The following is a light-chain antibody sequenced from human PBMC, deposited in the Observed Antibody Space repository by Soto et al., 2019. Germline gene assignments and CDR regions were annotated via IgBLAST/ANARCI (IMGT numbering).Light chain of an antibody. Sequence: DIQMTQSPSTLSASVGDTVTITCRASQTISNWLAWYQQKPGRAPNLLIHSASNLESGVSSRFNGSGSGTDFTLIVSSLQPEDSATYYCQQYNSYPLTFGGGTKVDIK. J-gene: IGKJ4*01. CDR2: SAS. V-gene: IGKV1-5*03. CDR1: QTISNW. CDR3: QQYNSYPLT.